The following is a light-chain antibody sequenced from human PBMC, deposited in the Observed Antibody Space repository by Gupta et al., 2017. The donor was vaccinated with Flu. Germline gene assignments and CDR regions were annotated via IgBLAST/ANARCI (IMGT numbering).Light chain of an antibody. CDR1: QRISSY. J-gene: IGKJ2*03. V-gene: IGKV1-39*01. CDR3: QQRDSTLYS. Sequence: DPVSITCRASQRISSYLNLYQQKPVKAPKLLIYAASSLQSGVPSRFSGSGSVTDFTLTISRLQPEDFAHYYSQQRDSTLYSFGQGTKMEIK. CDR2: AAS.